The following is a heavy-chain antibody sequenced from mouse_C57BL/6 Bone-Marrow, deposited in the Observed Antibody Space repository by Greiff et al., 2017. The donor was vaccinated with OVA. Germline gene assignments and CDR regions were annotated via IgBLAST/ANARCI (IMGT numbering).Heavy chain of an antibody. D-gene: IGHD2-1*01. CDR2: ISDGGSYT. CDR1: GFTFSSYA. J-gene: IGHJ2*01. CDR3: ARDRGGNYLDFDY. Sequence: EVQGVESGGGLVKPGGSLKLSCAASGFTFSSYAMSWVRQTPEKRLEWVATISDGGSYTYYPDNVKGRFTISRDNAKNNLYLQMSHLKSEDTAMYYCARDRGGNYLDFDYWGQGTTLTVSS. V-gene: IGHV5-4*01.